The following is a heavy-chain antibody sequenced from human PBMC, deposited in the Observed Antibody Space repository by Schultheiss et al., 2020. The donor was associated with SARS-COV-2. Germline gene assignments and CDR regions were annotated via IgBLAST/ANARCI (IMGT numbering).Heavy chain of an antibody. CDR2: ISYDGSNK. V-gene: IGHV3-30*12. J-gene: IGHJ4*02. CDR1: GFTFSSYG. CDR3: ARESTNCSSTSCYPFYDY. Sequence: GGSLRLSCAASGFTFSSYGMHWVRQAPGKGLEWVAVISYDGSNKYYADSVKGRFTISRDNAKNTLYLQMNSLRAEDTAVYYCARESTNCSSTSCYPFYDYWGQGTLVTVSS. D-gene: IGHD2-2*01.